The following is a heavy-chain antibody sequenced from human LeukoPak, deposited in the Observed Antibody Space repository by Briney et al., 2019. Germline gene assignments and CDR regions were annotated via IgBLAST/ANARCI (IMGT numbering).Heavy chain of an antibody. CDR3: TTDPRY. J-gene: IGHJ4*02. Sequence: GGSLRLSCAASGFTFKNAWMSWVRQAPGKGPEWVARIKDKGEGGTIDYAASVRGRFTISRDDSRDAVYPQMNSLIVDDSAVYYCTTDPRYWGQGTLVTVSS. V-gene: IGHV3-15*01. CDR2: IKDKGEGGTI. CDR1: GFTFKNAW.